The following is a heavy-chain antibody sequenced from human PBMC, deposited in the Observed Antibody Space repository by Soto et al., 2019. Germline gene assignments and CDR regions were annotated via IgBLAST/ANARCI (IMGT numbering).Heavy chain of an antibody. Sequence: PGGSLSLSCAGSGFTFSSYWMHWVRQAPGKGLVWVSRVNPDGSATKYADSVKGRFTVSRDNAKNTMSLQMYSLRGDDTAVYYCARVLKSSGWDNDVFDIWGQGAMVTVSS. V-gene: IGHV3-74*01. CDR1: GFTFSSYW. J-gene: IGHJ3*02. D-gene: IGHD6-19*01. CDR3: ARVLKSSGWDNDVFDI. CDR2: VNPDGSAT.